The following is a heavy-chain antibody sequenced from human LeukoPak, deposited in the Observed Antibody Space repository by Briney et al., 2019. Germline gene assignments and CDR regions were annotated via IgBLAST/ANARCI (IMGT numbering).Heavy chain of an antibody. CDR3: ARVMGIVVVPAAIRSGWFDP. Sequence: SETMSLTCTVSGGSISSYYWSWIRQPPGKGLEWIGYTYYSGSTNYNPSLKSRVTISVDTSKNQFSLKLSSVTAADTAVYYCARVMGIVVVPAAIRSGWFDPWGQGTLVTVSS. D-gene: IGHD2-2*02. V-gene: IGHV4-59*01. CDR2: TYYSGST. CDR1: GGSISSYY. J-gene: IGHJ5*02.